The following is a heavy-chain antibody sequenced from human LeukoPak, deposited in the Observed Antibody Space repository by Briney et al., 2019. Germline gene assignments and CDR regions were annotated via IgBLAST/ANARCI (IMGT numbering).Heavy chain of an antibody. CDR3: AKDHGYSGYGLFDY. D-gene: IGHD5-12*01. J-gene: IGHJ4*02. CDR1: GFNFSHYP. Sequence: GGSLRLSCAASGFNFSHYPMHWVRQAPGKGLEWVGVISSDGRNKYYADSVKGRFTISRDNSKNTLYLQMNSLRAEDTAVYYCAKDHGYSGYGLFDYWGQGTLVTVSS. V-gene: IGHV3-30*04. CDR2: ISSDGRNK.